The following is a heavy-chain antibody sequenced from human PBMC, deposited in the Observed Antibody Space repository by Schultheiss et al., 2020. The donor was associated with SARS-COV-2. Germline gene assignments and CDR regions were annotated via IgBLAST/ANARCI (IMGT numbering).Heavy chain of an antibody. CDR3: AKGPVTSCNDATCYPMDH. D-gene: IGHD2/OR15-2a*01. CDR1: GFTFSSYG. J-gene: IGHJ4*01. CDR2: ISYDGSNK. Sequence: GESLKISCAASGFTFSSYGMHWVRQAPGKGLEWVAVISYDGSNKYYADSVKGRFTISRDNSKNTLYLQMNSLGSDDAAVYYCAKGPVTSCNDATCYPMDHWGHGTLVTVSS. V-gene: IGHV3-30*18.